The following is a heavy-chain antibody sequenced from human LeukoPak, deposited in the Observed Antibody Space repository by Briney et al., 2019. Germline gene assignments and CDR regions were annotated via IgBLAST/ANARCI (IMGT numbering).Heavy chain of an antibody. V-gene: IGHV1-2*06. Sequence: ASVKVSCKASGYTFTSYGISWVRQAPGQGLEWMGRINPNSGGTNYAQKFQGRVTMTRDTSISTAYMELSRLRSDDTAVYYCARVSSPLQYNWFDPWGQGTLVTVSS. D-gene: IGHD1-14*01. J-gene: IGHJ5*02. CDR3: ARVSSPLQYNWFDP. CDR2: INPNSGGT. CDR1: GYTFTSYG.